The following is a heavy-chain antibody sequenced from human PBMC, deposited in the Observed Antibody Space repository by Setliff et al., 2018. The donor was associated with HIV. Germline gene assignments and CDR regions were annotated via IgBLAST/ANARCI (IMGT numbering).Heavy chain of an antibody. CDR1: GYTFTGYY. Sequence: APVKVSCKASGYTFTGYYMHWVRQAPGQGPEWLGRINPKSGGTRYAQKFQGRVSMTRDTAISTAYMELSRLRSGDSAVYYCARLPFITIFGVLNGDDGFDIWGQGTMVTVSS. V-gene: IGHV1-2*06. CDR2: INPKSGGT. D-gene: IGHD3-3*01. CDR3: ARLPFITIFGVLNGDDGFDI. J-gene: IGHJ3*02.